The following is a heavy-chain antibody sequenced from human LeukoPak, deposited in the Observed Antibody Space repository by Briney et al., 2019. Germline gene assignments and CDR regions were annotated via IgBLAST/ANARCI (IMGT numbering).Heavy chain of an antibody. V-gene: IGHV4-34*01. CDR2: INHSGST. CDR1: GGSFSGYY. CDR3: ARIWVGYLIDY. Sequence: SETLSLTCAVYGGSFSGYYWSWIRQPPGKGLEWIGEINHSGSTNYNPSHKSRVTISVDTSKNQFSLKLSSVTAADTAVYYCARIWVGYLIDYWGQGTLVTVSS. D-gene: IGHD5-12*01. J-gene: IGHJ4*02.